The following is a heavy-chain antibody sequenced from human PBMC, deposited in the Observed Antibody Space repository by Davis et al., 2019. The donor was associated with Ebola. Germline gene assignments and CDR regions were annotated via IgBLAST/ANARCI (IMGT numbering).Heavy chain of an antibody. Sequence: GESLKISCKCSGYSFTTYWIAWVRQMPGKGLEWMGIIYSGDSDTRYRPSFKGQVTISVDRSINTAYLQWSSLKASDSAMYYCARQEALYGSIDNWGQGTLVTVSS. CDR3: ARQEALYGSIDN. J-gene: IGHJ4*02. V-gene: IGHV5-51*01. CDR2: IYSGDSDT. D-gene: IGHD6-13*01. CDR1: GYSFTTYW.